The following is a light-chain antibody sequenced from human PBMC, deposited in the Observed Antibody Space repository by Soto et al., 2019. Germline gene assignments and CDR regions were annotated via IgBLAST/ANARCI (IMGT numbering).Light chain of an antibody. Sequence: DIQMTQSPSTLSASVGDRVTITCRGSHSISSWLAWYQQKPGKAPKLLIYDASSLQSGLPSRFSGSGSGTEFTLPISSLQPDNFATYICKQYNSYSCTFGQGTNLEIK. CDR2: DAS. J-gene: IGKJ1*01. CDR1: HSISSW. CDR3: KQYNSYSCT. V-gene: IGKV1-5*01.